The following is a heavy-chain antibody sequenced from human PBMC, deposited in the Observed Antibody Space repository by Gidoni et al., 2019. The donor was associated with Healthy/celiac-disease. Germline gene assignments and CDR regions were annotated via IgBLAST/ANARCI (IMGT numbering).Heavy chain of an antibody. V-gene: IGHV3-30-3*01. J-gene: IGHJ4*02. CDR2: ISYDGSNK. CDR3: ASSMIPDLGVDY. Sequence: LEWVAVISYDGSNKYYADSVKGRFTISRDNSKNTLYLQMNSLRAEDTAVYYCASSMIPDLGVDYWGQGTLVTVSS. D-gene: IGHD3-22*01.